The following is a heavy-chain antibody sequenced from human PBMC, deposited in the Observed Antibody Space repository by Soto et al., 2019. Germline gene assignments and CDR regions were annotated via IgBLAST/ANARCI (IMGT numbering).Heavy chain of an antibody. CDR2: TYATGTT. D-gene: IGHD1-1*01. J-gene: IGHJ5*02. Sequence: HSGRLSLTCSLSGASISGFYWSWIRPSAGKGLEWIGRTYATGTTAYNPSLKSRVMMSVDTSKKQFSLKLRSVTAADTAVYYCVRDGTKTLRDWFDPWGQGMSVTVSS. CDR3: VRDGTKTLRDWFDP. CDR1: GASISGFY. V-gene: IGHV4-4*07.